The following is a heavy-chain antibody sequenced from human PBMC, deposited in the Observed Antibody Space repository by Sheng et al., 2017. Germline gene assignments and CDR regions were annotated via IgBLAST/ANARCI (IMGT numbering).Heavy chain of an antibody. Sequence: QVQLQESGPGLVKPSETLSLICTVSGGSITNYYWSWIRQPAGKGLEWIGRIYTSGTTSYSPSLDSRISMSVDRSKNQFSLNLNSVTAADTAVYYCARDRWHGAGRYFDYWGPGTLVTVSS. CDR2: IYTSGTT. D-gene: IGHD1-26*01. V-gene: IGHV4-4*07. CDR3: ARDRWHGAGRYFDY. CDR1: GGSITNYY. J-gene: IGHJ4*02.